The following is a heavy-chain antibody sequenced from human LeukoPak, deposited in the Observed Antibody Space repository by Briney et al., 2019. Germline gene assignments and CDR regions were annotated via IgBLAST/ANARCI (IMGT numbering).Heavy chain of an antibody. CDR2: INEGGNVK. J-gene: IGHJ4*02. CDR3: ARVGKNGWDFDH. D-gene: IGHD6-19*01. Sequence: GESLRLSCAASGFTFSAYWMTWVRQASGKGLEWVANINEGGNVKFYVDSVKGRFTISRDNTKISLHLQMYSLRAEDTAVYYCARVGKNGWDFDHWGQGTLVTVSS. V-gene: IGHV3-7*01. CDR1: GFTFSAYW.